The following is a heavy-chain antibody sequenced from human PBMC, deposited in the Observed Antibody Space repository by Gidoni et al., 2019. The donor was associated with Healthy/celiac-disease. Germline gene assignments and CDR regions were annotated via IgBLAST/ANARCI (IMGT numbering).Heavy chain of an antibody. D-gene: IGHD2-21*01. CDR3: ASSAYCGGDCYSPNTYFDY. Sequence: QLQLQDSGPGLVKPSETLSLTCTVSGGSFSSSSYYWGWIRQPPGKGMQWIGSIYYSGSTYYNPSLNSRVTISVETSKKQFSLKLSSVTAADTAVYYWASSAYCGGDCYSPNTYFDYWGQGTLVTVSS. J-gene: IGHJ4*02. CDR1: GGSFSSSSYY. V-gene: IGHV4-39*01. CDR2: IYYSGST.